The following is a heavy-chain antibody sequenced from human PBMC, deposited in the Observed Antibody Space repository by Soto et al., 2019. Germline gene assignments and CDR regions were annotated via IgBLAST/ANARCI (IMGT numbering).Heavy chain of an antibody. V-gene: IGHV3-74*01. CDR1: GFIFSRDW. Sequence: EVQLVESGGGLVQPGGSLRLSCAASGFIFSRDWMHWVRQAPGKGLMCVSRIKYDGSITTYADSVKGRFTISRDNAKDTVYLQMNSLRDEDTAVYYCARGAFGNYYVDYWGQGTLVTVAS. J-gene: IGHJ4*02. CDR2: IKYDGSIT. D-gene: IGHD3-10*01. CDR3: ARGAFGNYYVDY.